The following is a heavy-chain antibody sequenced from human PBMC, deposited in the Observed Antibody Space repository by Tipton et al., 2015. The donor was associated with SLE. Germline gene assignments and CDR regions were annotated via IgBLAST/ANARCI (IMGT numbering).Heavy chain of an antibody. V-gene: IGHV4-59*01. Sequence: GLVKPSETLSVTCTVSGGSMSSFYWSWIRQSPGKGLEWIGYIYHSGNTNYKPSLYGRVSMSIDTSSNQFSLNLRSVTAADTAMYYCASNREGTGTPTGWGQGTLVTVSS. CDR1: GGSMSSFY. J-gene: IGHJ4*02. CDR2: IYHSGNT. D-gene: IGHD1-7*01. CDR3: ASNREGTGTPTG.